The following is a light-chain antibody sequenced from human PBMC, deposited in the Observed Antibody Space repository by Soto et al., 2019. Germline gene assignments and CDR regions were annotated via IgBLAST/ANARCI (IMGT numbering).Light chain of an antibody. CDR1: QSIGSSY. V-gene: IGKV3-20*01. CDR2: GAS. Sequence: ESLFTLSPRTPSLSSEERAPPSCRASQSIGSSYLAWYQQKPGQAPRLLIYGASTRATGIPDRFSGSGSGTDFTLTISRLEPDDFAVYYCQEYHISPFTFGQGKRRENK. CDR3: QEYHISPFT. J-gene: IGKJ5*01.